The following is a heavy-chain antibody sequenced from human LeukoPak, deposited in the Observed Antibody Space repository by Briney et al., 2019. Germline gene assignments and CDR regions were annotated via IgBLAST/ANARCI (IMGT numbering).Heavy chain of an antibody. V-gene: IGHV3-74*01. Sequence: GGSLRLSCTASGFSFSGHWMHWARQLPGKGLVWVSRISPTGSTTSYADSVKGRFTVSRDNAKNTLYLQVNNLRAEDTAVYYCARGPNSNWSGLDFWGQGTLHTVSS. J-gene: IGHJ4*02. CDR3: ARGPNSNWSGLDF. D-gene: IGHD6-6*01. CDR2: ISPTGSTT. CDR1: GFSFSGHW.